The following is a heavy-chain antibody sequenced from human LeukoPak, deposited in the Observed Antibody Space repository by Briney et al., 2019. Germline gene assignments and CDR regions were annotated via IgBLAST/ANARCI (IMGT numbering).Heavy chain of an antibody. V-gene: IGHV3-23*01. CDR3: ARVWKGNYYDY. CDR2: ISGTGGST. D-gene: IGHD1-1*01. Sequence: GGSLRLSCAASGFTFSNYGMSWVRQAPGKGLEWISGISGTGGSTYYADSVKGRFTISRDNSKNTLYLQMNSLRAEDTAIYYCARVWKGNYYDYWGQGALVTVSS. CDR1: GFTFSNYG. J-gene: IGHJ4*02.